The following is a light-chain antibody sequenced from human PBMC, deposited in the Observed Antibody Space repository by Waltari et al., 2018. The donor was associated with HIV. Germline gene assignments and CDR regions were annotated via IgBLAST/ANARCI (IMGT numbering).Light chain of an antibody. V-gene: IGKV4-1*01. CDR3: QQYYSNPWT. CDR1: QSVLYISNNENY. CDR2: CAS. J-gene: IGKJ1*01. Sequence: DIVMTKYPDSLAVSLGERATFNCTSSQSVLYISNNENYLAWYQQKPGQPPTLLIYCASIRESGVPDRFSGSGSGTDFTLTISSLQAEDVAIYYCQQYYSNPWTFGQGTKVEIK.